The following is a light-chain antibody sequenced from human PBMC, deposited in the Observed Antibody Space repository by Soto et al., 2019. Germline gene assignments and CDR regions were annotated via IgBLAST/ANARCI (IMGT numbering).Light chain of an antibody. CDR2: VAS. CDR1: QSVXSY. CDR3: QQAYRFTRT. V-gene: IGKV1-39*01. Sequence: EILVTQCPSTLSASGGDSVTITCRASQSVXSYFNWYKWKPGKAPKFLXYVASSWHSGVPSRCSGSGSGTDFTLPINSMQPEELAAYDCQQAYRFTRTFGQGTRLEIK. J-gene: IGKJ5*01.